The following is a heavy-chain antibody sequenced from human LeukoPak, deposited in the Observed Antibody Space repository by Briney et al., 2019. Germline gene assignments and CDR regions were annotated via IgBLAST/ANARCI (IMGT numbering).Heavy chain of an antibody. Sequence: SETLSLTCTVSGGSISSYYWSWIRQPPGKGLEWIGYIYYSGSTNYNPSLKSRVTISVHTSKNQFSLKLSSVTAADTAVYYCARVSYGDYTLDYWGQGTLVTVSS. CDR1: GGSISSYY. J-gene: IGHJ4*02. V-gene: IGHV4-59*01. CDR2: IYYSGST. D-gene: IGHD4-17*01. CDR3: ARVSYGDYTLDY.